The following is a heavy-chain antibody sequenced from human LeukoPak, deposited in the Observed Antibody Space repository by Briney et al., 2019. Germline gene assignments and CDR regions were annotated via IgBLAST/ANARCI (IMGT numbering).Heavy chain of an antibody. J-gene: IGHJ4*02. Sequence: SETLSLTCTVSGGSISSYYWSWIRQPPGKGLEWIGYIYYSGSTNYNPSLKSRVTISVDTSKNQFSLKLSSVTAADTAVYYCARTRGSSGDYFDYWGQGTLVTVSS. D-gene: IGHD3-10*01. CDR3: ARTRGSSGDYFDY. CDR2: IYYSGST. CDR1: GGSISSYY. V-gene: IGHV4-59*01.